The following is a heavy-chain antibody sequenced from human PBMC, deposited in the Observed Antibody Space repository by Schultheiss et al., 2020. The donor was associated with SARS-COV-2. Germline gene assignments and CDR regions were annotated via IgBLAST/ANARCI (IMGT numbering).Heavy chain of an antibody. CDR3: ARVEYYYDSSGYYFDY. Sequence: GESLKISCAASGFTFSSYAMHWVRQAPGKGLEWVAVISYDGSNKYYADSVKGRFTISRDNSKNTLYLQMNSLRAEDTAVYYCARVEYYYDSSGYYFDYWGQGTLVTVSS. CDR1: GFTFSSYA. J-gene: IGHJ4*02. V-gene: IGHV3-30-3*01. CDR2: ISYDGSNK. D-gene: IGHD3-22*01.